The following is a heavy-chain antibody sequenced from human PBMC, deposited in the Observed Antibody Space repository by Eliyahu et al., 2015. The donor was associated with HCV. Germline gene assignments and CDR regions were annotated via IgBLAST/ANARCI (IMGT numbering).Heavy chain of an antibody. J-gene: IGHJ5*02. V-gene: IGHV4-59*01. CDR1: GGPITTXY. CDR2: IHYSGST. Sequence: QVQLQESGPGLVKPSETLSLTCPVSGGPITTXYWSWIRQPPGKGLEWIGYIHYSGSTNYNPSPKSRVTLSVDTSKNQFSLNLTSVTAADTAMYYCASGGGGIAVTGTGGWFDPWGQGTLVTVFS. CDR3: ASGGGGIAVTGTGGWFDP. D-gene: IGHD6-19*01.